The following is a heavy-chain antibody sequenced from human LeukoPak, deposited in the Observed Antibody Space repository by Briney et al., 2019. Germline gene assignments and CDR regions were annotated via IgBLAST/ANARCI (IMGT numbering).Heavy chain of an antibody. CDR3: ARATLDN. V-gene: IGHV3-53*01. Sequence: GGSLRLSCAASGFSVSNNYISWVRQAPGKGLEWVSVIYSGGSTKYPDSVKARFTISRDNSKNTVYLQMNSLRAEDTAVYFCARATLDNWGQGTLATVSS. CDR1: GFSVSNNY. CDR2: IYSGGST. J-gene: IGHJ4*02.